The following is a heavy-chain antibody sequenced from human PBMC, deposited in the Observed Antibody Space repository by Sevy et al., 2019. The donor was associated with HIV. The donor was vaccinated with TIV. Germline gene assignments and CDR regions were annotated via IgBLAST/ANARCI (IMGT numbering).Heavy chain of an antibody. V-gene: IGHV3-11*06. Sequence: GESLKISCAASGFTFSDYYMSWIRQAPGKGLEWVSYISSSSSYTNYADSVKGRFTISRDNAKNSLYLQMNSLRAEDTAVYYCARDRYCSSTSCYVAFDIWGQGTMVTVSS. CDR3: ARDRYCSSTSCYVAFDI. CDR2: ISSSSSYT. J-gene: IGHJ3*02. CDR1: GFTFSDYY. D-gene: IGHD2-2*01.